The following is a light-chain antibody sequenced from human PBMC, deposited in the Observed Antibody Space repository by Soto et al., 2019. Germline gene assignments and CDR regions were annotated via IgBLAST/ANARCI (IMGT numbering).Light chain of an antibody. CDR2: AAS. Sequence: ILVTQSPSSVSASVGDRVTITCRASQPISNWLAWYQQKPGTAPKLLIYAASSLQSGVPSRFSGSGSWTHFTLTISSLQPEDFATYYCQQANSLPPLTFGGGTTVEIK. V-gene: IGKV1-12*01. CDR1: QPISNW. CDR3: QQANSLPPLT. J-gene: IGKJ4*01.